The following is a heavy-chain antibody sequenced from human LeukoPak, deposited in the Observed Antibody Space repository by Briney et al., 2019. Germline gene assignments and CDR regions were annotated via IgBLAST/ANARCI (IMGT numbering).Heavy chain of an antibody. V-gene: IGHV3-74*01. CDR2: IRSDGSDT. Sequence: GGSLRLSCAASGFTFSDTWMHWVRQAPGEGLVWVSRIRSDGSDTRYAESVKGRFTISRDNAKNTLYLQMNSLRAEDTAVYYCAKTQVLRYFDWLLPYYYYYTDVWGKGTTVTISS. D-gene: IGHD3-9*01. CDR3: AKTQVLRYFDWLLPYYYYYTDV. J-gene: IGHJ6*03. CDR1: GFTFSDTW.